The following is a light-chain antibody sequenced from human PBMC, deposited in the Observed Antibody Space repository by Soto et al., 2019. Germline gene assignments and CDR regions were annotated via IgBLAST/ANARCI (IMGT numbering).Light chain of an antibody. CDR2: DAS. J-gene: IGKJ4*01. Sequence: EIMLTQSPATLSLSPGERATLSCRASQGVSSYLAWYQQKPGQAPRLLIYDASNRATGIPARFSGSGPGTDFTLTISSLEPEDFAVYYCQQRSNWPLLTFGGGTKVEIK. CDR3: QQRSNWPLLT. V-gene: IGKV3D-11*01. CDR1: QGVSSY.